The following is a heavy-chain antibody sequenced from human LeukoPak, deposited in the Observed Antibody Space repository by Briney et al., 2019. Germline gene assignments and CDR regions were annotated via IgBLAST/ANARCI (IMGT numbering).Heavy chain of an antibody. D-gene: IGHD3-3*01. J-gene: IGHJ5*02. V-gene: IGHV3-30*02. CDR1: GFTFTIYA. Sequence: SGGSLRLSCAASGFTFTIYAMSWVRQAPGKGLEWVAFIRYDGSNKYYADSVKGRFTISRDNSKNTLYLQMNSLRAEDTAVYYCAKDHYDLWSDSGWFDPWGQGTLVTVSS. CDR3: AKDHYDLWSDSGWFDP. CDR2: IRYDGSNK.